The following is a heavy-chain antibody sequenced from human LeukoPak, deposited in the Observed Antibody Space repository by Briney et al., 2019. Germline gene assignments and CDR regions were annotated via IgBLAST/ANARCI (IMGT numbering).Heavy chain of an antibody. CDR1: GFIFSDYG. Sequence: GGSLRLSCAASGFIFSDYGMSWVRQAPGKGLEWVSSIGRSAYSAVYTHSVQGRFSVSRDNSKNTLNLQMNSLRVEDTAVYYCASDKFDDPSCYYFVGGQGALVTVSP. V-gene: IGHV3-23*01. CDR3: ASDKFDDPSCYYFV. J-gene: IGHJ4*02. D-gene: IGHD3-22*01. CDR2: IGRSAYSA.